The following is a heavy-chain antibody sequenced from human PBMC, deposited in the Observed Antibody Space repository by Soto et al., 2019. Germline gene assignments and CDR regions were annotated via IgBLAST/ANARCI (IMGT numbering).Heavy chain of an antibody. D-gene: IGHD6-6*01. J-gene: IGHJ4*02. V-gene: IGHV2-70*11. CDR2: IDWDDDK. CDR3: ARMTGYSRSSEGVDY. Sequence: SGPTLVNPTQTLTLTCTFSGFSLSTSGMCVSWIRQPPGKALEWLARIDWDDDKYYSTSLKTRLTISKDTSKNQVVLTMTNMDPVDTATYYCARMTGYSRSSEGVDYWGQGTLVTVSS. CDR1: GFSLSTSGMC.